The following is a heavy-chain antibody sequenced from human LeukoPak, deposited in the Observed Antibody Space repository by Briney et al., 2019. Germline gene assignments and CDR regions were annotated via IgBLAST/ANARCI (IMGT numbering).Heavy chain of an antibody. D-gene: IGHD5-24*01. CDR1: GFTFSSYE. CDR3: ARVSSGLQLGSRTSFDY. Sequence: GGSLRLSCAASGFTFSSYEMNWVRQAPGKGLEWVSYISSSGSTIYYADSVKGRFTISRDNAKNSLYLQMNSLRAEDTAVYYCARVSSGLQLGSRTSFDYWGQGTLVTVSS. V-gene: IGHV3-48*03. CDR2: ISSSGSTI. J-gene: IGHJ4*02.